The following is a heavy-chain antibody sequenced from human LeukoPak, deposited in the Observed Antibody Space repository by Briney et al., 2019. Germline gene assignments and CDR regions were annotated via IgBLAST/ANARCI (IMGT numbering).Heavy chain of an antibody. CDR2: ISSSSSYI. D-gene: IGHD4-17*01. V-gene: IGHV3-21*01. Sequence: GGSLRLSCAASGFTFSSYSMNWVRQAPGKGLEWVSSISSSSSYIYYADSVKGRSTISRDNAKNSLYLQMNSLRAEDTAVYYCARVFPTVTTSLWDWGQGTLVTVSS. CDR3: ARVFPTVTTSLWD. CDR1: GFTFSSYS. J-gene: IGHJ4*02.